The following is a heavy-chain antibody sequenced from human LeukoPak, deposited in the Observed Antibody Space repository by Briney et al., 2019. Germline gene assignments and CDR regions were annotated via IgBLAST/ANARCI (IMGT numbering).Heavy chain of an antibody. CDR3: ARASQDYYGSGSYYRGGDAFDI. CDR2: IYTGGTT. V-gene: IGHV3-53*05. Sequence: PGGSLRLSCAASGFTVSSNSMSWVRQAPGKGLVWVSVIYTGGTTYYADSAKGRFTISRDNSKNTLYLQMNSLRSEDTAVYYCARASQDYYGSGSYYRGGDAFDIWGQGTMVTVSS. CDR1: GFTVSSNS. J-gene: IGHJ3*02. D-gene: IGHD3-10*01.